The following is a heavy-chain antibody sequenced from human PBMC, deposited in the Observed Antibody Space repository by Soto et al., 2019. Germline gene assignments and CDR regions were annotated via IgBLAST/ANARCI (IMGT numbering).Heavy chain of an antibody. CDR3: ARAISGYVT. CDR1: GITYNTYA. D-gene: IGHD5-12*01. Sequence: QVQLVQSGAEMKKPGASVKLSCKASGITYNTYAIHWVRQAPGQGLEWMGWINAGNGDTRYSQNFQGRVTLTRDTSASTVYMDLDILKSEDTGVYYCARAISGYVTWGQGTLVTVSS. J-gene: IGHJ4*02. V-gene: IGHV1-3*01. CDR2: INAGNGDT.